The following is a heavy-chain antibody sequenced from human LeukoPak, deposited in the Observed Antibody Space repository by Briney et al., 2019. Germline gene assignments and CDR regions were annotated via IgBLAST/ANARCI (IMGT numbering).Heavy chain of an antibody. CDR3: AIGAQGYSSGWLDY. J-gene: IGHJ4*02. CDR2: ISAYNGNT. Sequence: ASVTVSCKASGYTFTSYGISWVRQAPGQGLEWMGWISAYNGNTNYAQKLQGRVTMTTDTSTSTAYMELRSLRSDDTAVYYCAIGAQGYSSGWLDYWGQGTLVTVSS. V-gene: IGHV1-18*01. D-gene: IGHD6-19*01. CDR1: GYTFTSYG.